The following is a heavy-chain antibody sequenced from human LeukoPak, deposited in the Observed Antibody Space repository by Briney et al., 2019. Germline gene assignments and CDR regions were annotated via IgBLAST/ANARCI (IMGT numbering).Heavy chain of an antibody. CDR2: IIPIFGTA. CDR1: GGTFSSYA. J-gene: IGHJ4*02. D-gene: IGHD6-6*01. V-gene: IGHV1-69*13. CDR3: ARSAEYSTLLCSD. Sequence: GASVKVSCKASGGTFSSYAISWVRQAPGQGLEWMGGIIPIFGTANYAQKFQGRVTITADESTSTAYMELSSLRSEDTAVYYCARSAEYSTLLCSDWGQGTLVTVSS.